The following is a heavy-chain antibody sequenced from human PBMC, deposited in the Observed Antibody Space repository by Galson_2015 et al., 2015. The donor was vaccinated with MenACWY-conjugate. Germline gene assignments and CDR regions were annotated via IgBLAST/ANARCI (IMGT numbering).Heavy chain of an antibody. CDR3: ARDRRFSSRGVVTSSRMDV. D-gene: IGHD3-10*01. J-gene: IGHJ6*02. V-gene: IGHV3-53*01. CDR2: IFSGGNR. Sequence: SLRLSCAASGLTVSSNYMSWVRQAPGKGREWVSIIFSGGNRYYADSVKGRFTISRDNSKNTLYLQMNSLRAEDTAVYYCARDRRFSSRGVVTSSRMDVWGQGTTVTVSS. CDR1: GLTVSSNY.